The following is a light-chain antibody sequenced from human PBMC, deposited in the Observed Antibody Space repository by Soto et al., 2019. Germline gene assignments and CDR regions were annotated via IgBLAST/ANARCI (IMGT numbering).Light chain of an antibody. CDR2: EAS. CDR1: QRVSSS. Sequence: EVVLTQSPATLSLSPGERATLSCRASQRVSSSLAWYQQKPGQAPRLLIYEASNRATGIPARFSGSGSGTDFTLTISSLEPEDFAVYYCQQRSNWPLTFGQGTRLEI. J-gene: IGKJ5*01. CDR3: QQRSNWPLT. V-gene: IGKV3-11*01.